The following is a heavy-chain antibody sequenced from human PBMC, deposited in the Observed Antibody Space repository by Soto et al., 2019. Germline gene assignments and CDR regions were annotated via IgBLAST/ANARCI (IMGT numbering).Heavy chain of an antibody. V-gene: IGHV3-23*01. Sequence: EVQLLESGGGLVQPGGSLRLSCAASGFTFSSYAMSWVRQAPGKGLEWVSAISGSGGSTYYADSVKGRFTISRDNSKNTLYLQMNSLRAEDTAVYYCAKVRTDYYDSSGSVPFDYWGQGTLVTVSS. CDR3: AKVRTDYYDSSGSVPFDY. J-gene: IGHJ4*02. CDR1: GFTFSSYA. CDR2: ISGSGGST. D-gene: IGHD3-22*01.